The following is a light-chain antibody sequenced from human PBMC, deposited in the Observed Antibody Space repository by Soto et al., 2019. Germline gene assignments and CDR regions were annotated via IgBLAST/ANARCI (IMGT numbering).Light chain of an antibody. V-gene: IGKV3-11*01. CDR1: QSVSSY. CDR2: DAS. Sequence: IELTQSSATVSLSPGEREPLSCRASQSVSSYLAWYQQKPGQAPRLLIYDASNRATGIPARFSGSGSGTDFTLTISSLEPEDFAVYYCQQYGRSPWTLGQGTKVDIK. J-gene: IGKJ1*01. CDR3: QQYGRSPWT.